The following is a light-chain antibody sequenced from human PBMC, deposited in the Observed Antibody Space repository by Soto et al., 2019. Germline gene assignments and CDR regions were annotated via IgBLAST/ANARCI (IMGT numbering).Light chain of an antibody. CDR1: SSTIGRNT. CDR3: AAWDGSLDNYV. V-gene: IGLV1-44*01. J-gene: IGLJ1*01. Sequence: QSVLTQPPSASGTPGQRVTISCSGSSSTIGRNTVNWYQQLPGTAPKLLIHSNNQRPSGVPDRFSGSKSGTSASLAISGLQSEDEADYYCAAWDGSLDNYVCGTGTKVTVL. CDR2: SNN.